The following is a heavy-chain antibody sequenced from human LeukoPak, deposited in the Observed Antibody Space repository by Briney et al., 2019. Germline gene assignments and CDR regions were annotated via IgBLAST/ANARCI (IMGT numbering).Heavy chain of an antibody. Sequence: PEGSLRLSCAASGFTFSSYEMNWVRQAPGKGLEWVSYISSSGSTIYYADSVKGRFTISRDNAKNSLYLQMNSLRAEDTAVYYCARDGGGITMIVVVTPVPTYFDYWGQGTLVTVSS. CDR1: GFTFSSYE. D-gene: IGHD3-22*01. J-gene: IGHJ4*02. CDR3: ARDGGGITMIVVVTPVPTYFDY. CDR2: ISSSGSTI. V-gene: IGHV3-48*03.